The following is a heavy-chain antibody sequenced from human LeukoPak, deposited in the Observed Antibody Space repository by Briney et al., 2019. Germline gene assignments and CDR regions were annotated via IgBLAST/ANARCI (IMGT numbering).Heavy chain of an antibody. Sequence: QPGGSLRLSCAASGFSVGSNYMTWVRQAPGKGLEGVSVIYSGGSTYYADSVKGRFTISRHNTKNTLYLQMNSLRAEDTAVYYCSSSSPTSYTGYWGQGTLVTVSS. D-gene: IGHD6-13*01. CDR1: GFSVGSNY. V-gene: IGHV3-53*04. CDR3: SSSSPTSYTGY. J-gene: IGHJ4*02. CDR2: IYSGGST.